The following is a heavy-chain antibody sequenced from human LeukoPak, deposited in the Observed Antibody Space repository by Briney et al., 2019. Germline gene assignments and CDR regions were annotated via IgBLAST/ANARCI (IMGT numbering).Heavy chain of an antibody. CDR2: ISSSSSTI. D-gene: IGHD3-10*01. CDR1: GFTFSSYS. Sequence: GGSLRLSCAASGFTFSSYSMNWVRQAPGKGLEWVSYISSSSSTIYYADSVKGRFTISRDNAKNSLYLQMNSLRAEDTAVYYCARDTPGVRVGLDYWGQGTLVTVSS. V-gene: IGHV3-48*01. J-gene: IGHJ4*02. CDR3: ARDTPGVRVGLDY.